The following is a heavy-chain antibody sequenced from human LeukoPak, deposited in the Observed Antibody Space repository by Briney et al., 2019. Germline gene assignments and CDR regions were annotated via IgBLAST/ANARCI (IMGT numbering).Heavy chain of an antibody. V-gene: IGHV3-30-3*01. CDR3: ARDIAYDFWSGYYSLHYYYYYGMDV. CDR2: ISYDGSNK. Sequence: GGSLRLSCAASGFTFSSYAMHWVRQAPGKGLEWVAVISYDGSNKYCADSVKGRFTISRDNSKNTLYLQMNSLRAEDTAVYYCARDIAYDFWSGYYSLHYYYYYGMDVWGQGTTVTVSS. CDR1: GFTFSSYA. D-gene: IGHD3-3*01. J-gene: IGHJ6*02.